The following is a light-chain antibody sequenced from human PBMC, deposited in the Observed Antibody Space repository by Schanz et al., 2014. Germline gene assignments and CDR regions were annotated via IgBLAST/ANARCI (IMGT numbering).Light chain of an antibody. CDR2: AAS. Sequence: DIQMTQSPSSLSASVGDRVTITCRASQSISSYLNWYQQKPGKAPKLLIYAASSLQSGVPSGFSGSGSGTDFTLTISSLQAEDVAVYYCQQYYGIPLTFGGGTKVEIK. J-gene: IGKJ4*01. CDR3: QQYYGIPLT. V-gene: IGKV1-39*01. CDR1: QSISSY.